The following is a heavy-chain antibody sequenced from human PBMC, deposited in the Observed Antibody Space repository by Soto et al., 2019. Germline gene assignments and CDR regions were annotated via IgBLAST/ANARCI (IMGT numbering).Heavy chain of an antibody. Sequence: GESLKISCKGSGYSFTSYWISCVRQMPGKGLEWMGRIDPSDSYTNYSPSFQGHVTISADKSISTAYLQWSSLKASDTAMYYCATLRVGFGELLTYWGQGSLVIVSS. V-gene: IGHV5-10-1*01. CDR3: ATLRVGFGELLTY. CDR2: IDPSDSYT. D-gene: IGHD3-10*01. J-gene: IGHJ4*02. CDR1: GYSFTSYW.